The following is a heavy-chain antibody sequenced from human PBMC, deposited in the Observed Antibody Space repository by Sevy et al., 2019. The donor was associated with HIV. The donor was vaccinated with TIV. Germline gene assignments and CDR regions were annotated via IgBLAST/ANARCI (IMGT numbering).Heavy chain of an antibody. CDR2: ISYDGSNK. V-gene: IGHV3-30-3*01. CDR1: GFTFSSYA. J-gene: IGHJ6*02. Sequence: GGSLRLSCAASGFTFSSYAMHWVRQAPGKGLEWVAVISYDGSNKYYADSVKGRFTISRDNSKNTLYLKMNSLRAEDTAVYYGARGSRREKPSYIVVVVAATEANYGMDVWGQGTTVTVSS. CDR3: ARGSRREKPSYIVVVVAATEANYGMDV. D-gene: IGHD2-15*01.